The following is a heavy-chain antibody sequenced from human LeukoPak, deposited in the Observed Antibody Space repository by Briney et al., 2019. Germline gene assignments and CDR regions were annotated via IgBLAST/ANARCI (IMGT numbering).Heavy chain of an antibody. Sequence: SETLSLTCTVSGGSISSHYWSWIRQPLGKGLEWIGYIYYSGSTNYNPSLKSRVTISVDTSKNQFSLKLSSVTAADTAVYYCARVHSSWYAGGIDYWGQGTLVTVSS. V-gene: IGHV4-59*11. J-gene: IGHJ4*02. CDR1: GGSISSHY. D-gene: IGHD6-13*01. CDR3: ARVHSSWYAGGIDY. CDR2: IYYSGST.